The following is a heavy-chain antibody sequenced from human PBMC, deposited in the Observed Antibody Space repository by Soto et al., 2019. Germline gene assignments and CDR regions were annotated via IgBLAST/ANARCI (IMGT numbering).Heavy chain of an antibody. CDR1: GDTFKSFY. CDR3: ARDFGRHGAVDTTGWFDP. V-gene: IGHV1-46*02. CDR2: INPTDGSV. Sequence: QVQLVQSGAEVKKPWASVKVSCTASGDTFKSFYMHWVRQAPGQGLEWIGMINPTDGSVSFAQKFQDRVTLTTDRPTSTVYMELSSLTREDTAVYFCARDFGRHGAVDTTGWFDPWGQGTLVTVSS. D-gene: IGHD3-3*01. J-gene: IGHJ5*02.